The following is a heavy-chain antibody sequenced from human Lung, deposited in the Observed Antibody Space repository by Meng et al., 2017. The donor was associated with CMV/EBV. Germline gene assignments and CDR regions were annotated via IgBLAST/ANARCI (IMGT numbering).Heavy chain of an antibody. CDR2: IWNDGSIK. CDR3: AKAQFGRYFDGRDGMDV. D-gene: IGHD3-9*01. Sequence: GGSLRLXCAASGFTFSSYGMHWVRQAPGKGLEWVAVIWNDGSIKYYADSVKGRFTISRDNSKNTLYLQMYSLRADDTAVYHCAKAQFGRYFDGRDGMDVWXQETAVTVSS. V-gene: IGHV3-33*06. CDR1: GFTFSSYG. J-gene: IGHJ6*02.